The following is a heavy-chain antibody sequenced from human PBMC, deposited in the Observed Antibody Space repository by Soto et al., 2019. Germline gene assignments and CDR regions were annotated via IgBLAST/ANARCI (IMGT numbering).Heavy chain of an antibody. CDR3: AKWARDSGDYYYYGVDV. D-gene: IGHD3-10*01. Sequence: LRLSCVGSGLNLTTFGMHWVRQAPGRGLEWMAVISNDGSHFYYADSVKGRFTISRDNSKNTLYLQMINLRPDDTGVYYCAKWARDSGDYYYYGVDVWGQGTTVTVYS. CDR2: ISNDGSHF. J-gene: IGHJ6*01. CDR1: GLNLTTFG. V-gene: IGHV3-30*18.